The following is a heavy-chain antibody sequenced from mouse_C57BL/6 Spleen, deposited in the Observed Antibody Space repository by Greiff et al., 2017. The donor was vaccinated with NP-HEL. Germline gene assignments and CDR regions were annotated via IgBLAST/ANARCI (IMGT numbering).Heavy chain of an antibody. CDR2: IYPGSGST. D-gene: IGHD1-1*01. CDR3: ARGTVVAPRTAMDY. V-gene: IGHV1-55*01. CDR1: GYTFTSYW. Sequence: VQLQQPGAELVKPGASVKMSCKASGYTFTSYWITWVKQRPGQGLEWIGDIYPGSGSTNYNEKFKSKATLTVDTSSSTAYMQLSSLTSEDSAVYYCARGTVVAPRTAMDYWGQGTSVTVSS. J-gene: IGHJ4*01.